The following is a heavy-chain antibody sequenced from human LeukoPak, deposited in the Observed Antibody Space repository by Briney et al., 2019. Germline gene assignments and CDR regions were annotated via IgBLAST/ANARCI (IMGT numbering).Heavy chain of an antibody. D-gene: IGHD2-21*01. CDR2: ISSNGGST. Sequence: GGSLRLSCAASGFTFSSYAMHWVRQAPGKGLEYVSAISSNGGSTYYANSVKGRFTISRDNAKNSLYLQMNSLRAEDTAVYYCARVYSILGGQGTLVTVSS. CDR1: GFTFSSYA. CDR3: ARVYSIL. V-gene: IGHV3-64*01. J-gene: IGHJ4*02.